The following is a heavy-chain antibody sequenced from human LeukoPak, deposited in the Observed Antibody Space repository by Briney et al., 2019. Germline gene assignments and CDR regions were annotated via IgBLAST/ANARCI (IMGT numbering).Heavy chain of an antibody. CDR1: GFTFSSYG. CDR2: ISYDGSNK. CDR3: AKDFGTVAVTAMPGDY. J-gene: IGHJ4*02. Sequence: GGSLRLSCAASGFTFSSYGMHWVRQAPGKGLEWVAVISYDGSNKYYADSVKGRFTISRDNSKNTLYLQMNSLRAEDTAVYYCAKDFGTVAVTAMPGDYWGQGTLVTVSS. V-gene: IGHV3-30*18. D-gene: IGHD2-21*02.